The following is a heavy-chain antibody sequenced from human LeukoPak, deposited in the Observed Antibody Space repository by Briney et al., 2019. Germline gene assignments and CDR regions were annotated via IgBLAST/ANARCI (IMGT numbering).Heavy chain of an antibody. Sequence: GGSLRLSCAASGYTFSSYWMHWVRQAPGKGLVWVSRINNDGSSTSYADSVKGRYTISRDNAKNTLYLQMNSLRAEDTAVYYCARPTKEGSSWYWWFDPWGQGTLVTVSS. CDR1: GYTFSSYW. CDR3: ARPTKEGSSWYWWFDP. CDR2: INNDGSST. V-gene: IGHV3-74*01. J-gene: IGHJ5*02. D-gene: IGHD6-13*01.